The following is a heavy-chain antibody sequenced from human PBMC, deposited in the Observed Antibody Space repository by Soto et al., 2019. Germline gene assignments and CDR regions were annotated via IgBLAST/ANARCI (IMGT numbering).Heavy chain of an antibody. Sequence: QLQESGPGLVKPSETLSLTCSVSGGSIAYNSYYWGWIRQPPGKGLEWVGGIFYTGTTYYSPSLKNRVIISVDTSKNSFSLNLTSVTAADTAVYFCARLVVVAPVANVWGQGALVTVSS. CDR2: IFYTGTT. D-gene: IGHD2-21*01. CDR1: GGSIAYNSYY. CDR3: ARLVVVAPVANV. V-gene: IGHV4-39*02. J-gene: IGHJ4*02.